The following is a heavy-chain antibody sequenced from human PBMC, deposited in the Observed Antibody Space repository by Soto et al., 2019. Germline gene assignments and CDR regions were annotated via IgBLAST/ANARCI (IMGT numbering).Heavy chain of an antibody. J-gene: IGHJ3*02. CDR3: ARDRNSGSRPDASDI. CDR1: DYSIGSGYY. V-gene: IGHV4-38-2*02. Sequence: PSETLSLTCTVSDYSIGSGYYWGWIRQPPGKGLEWIGSIIHSGNTNYNPSLKSRVTMSVDTSKNQFSLKLSSVIAADTAVYYCARDRNSGSRPDASDIWGQGTMVTVS. D-gene: IGHD1-26*01. CDR2: IIHSGNT.